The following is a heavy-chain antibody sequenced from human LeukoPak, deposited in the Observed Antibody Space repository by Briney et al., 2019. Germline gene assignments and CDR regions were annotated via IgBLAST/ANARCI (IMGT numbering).Heavy chain of an antibody. V-gene: IGHV1-18*01. D-gene: IGHD6-19*01. CDR1: GYTFTCYG. CDR3: ARVDSIAVAYGY. J-gene: IGHJ4*02. Sequence: ASVKVSCKASGYTFTCYGISWVRQAPGQGLEWMGWISAYNGNTNYAQKLQGRVTMTTDTSTSTAYMELRSLRSDDTAVYYCARVDSIAVAYGYWGQGTLVTVSS. CDR2: ISAYNGNT.